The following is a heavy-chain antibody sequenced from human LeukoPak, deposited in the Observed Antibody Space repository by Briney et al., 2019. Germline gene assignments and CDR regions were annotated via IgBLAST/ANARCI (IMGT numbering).Heavy chain of an antibody. V-gene: IGHV3-30*02. CDR3: AKDAQVYSTYDWRWFDP. J-gene: IGHJ5*02. D-gene: IGHD4-11*01. Sequence: GGSLRLSCAASGFTFSSYGMHWVRQAPGKGREWGTFIRSDGSNKYHADSVKGRFTISRDNSKNTLYLQMNSLRAEDTAIYYCAKDAQVYSTYDWRWFDPWGQGTLVTVSS. CDR1: GFTFSSYG. CDR2: IRSDGSNK.